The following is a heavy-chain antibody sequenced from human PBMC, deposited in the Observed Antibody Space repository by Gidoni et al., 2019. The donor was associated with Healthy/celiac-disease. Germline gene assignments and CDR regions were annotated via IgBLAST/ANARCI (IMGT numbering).Heavy chain of an antibody. CDR1: GYTFTRYA. Sequence: QVQLVQSGAEVKKPGASVKVSCKASGYTFTRYAMHWVPQAPGQSLEWMGWINVGNGDTKYSQRFQGRVTITRDTSASTAYMELRSLRSEDTAVYFCARVMVRGATYYFDYWGQGTLVTVSS. D-gene: IGHD3-10*01. CDR2: INVGNGDT. CDR3: ARVMVRGATYYFDY. J-gene: IGHJ4*02. V-gene: IGHV1-3*01.